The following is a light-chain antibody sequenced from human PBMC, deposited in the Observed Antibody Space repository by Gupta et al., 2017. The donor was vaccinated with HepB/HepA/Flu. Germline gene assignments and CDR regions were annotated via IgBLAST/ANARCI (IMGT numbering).Light chain of an antibody. CDR1: ESLLDRDDGNTY. V-gene: IGKV2-40*01. CDR3: RQHIDFPLCD. Sequence: DIVLTQTPLSLPVTPGEPASISCRSSESLLDRDDGNTYLEWYLQRPGQAPQLLIYLVSHRDAGVADRFSGSGWGKDVSFKISSGEDEDVGSYYCRQHIDFPLCDFGQGTKLDIK. CDR2: LVS. J-gene: IGKJ2*04.